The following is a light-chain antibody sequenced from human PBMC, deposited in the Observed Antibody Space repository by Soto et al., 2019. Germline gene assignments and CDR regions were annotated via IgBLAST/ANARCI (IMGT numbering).Light chain of an antibody. V-gene: IGKV1-5*03. Sequence: DIPMTQSPSTLSASVGDRVSITCRASQSISRQLAWYQQKPGKAPNLLIYQASNLETGVPSRFTGSGSGTEFTLTISSLQPDDVATYYCLQYQSYWTFGQGTKVEVK. CDR1: QSISRQ. CDR2: QAS. CDR3: LQYQSYWT. J-gene: IGKJ1*01.